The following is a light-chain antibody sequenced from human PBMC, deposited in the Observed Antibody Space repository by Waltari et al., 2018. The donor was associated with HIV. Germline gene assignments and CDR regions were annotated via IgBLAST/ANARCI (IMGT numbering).Light chain of an antibody. CDR3: CSYAGRSTHV. CDR1: SRHGGSYNV. J-gene: IGLJ1*01. CDR2: EVT. Sequence: QSALTPPASVSGSPGQSITISCTGTSRHGGSYNVVSWYQQHPVKAPQLMIYEVTQRPSGVSNRFSGSKSGNTASLTISGLQAEDEADYYCCSYAGRSTHVFGTGTKVTVL. V-gene: IGLV2-23*02.